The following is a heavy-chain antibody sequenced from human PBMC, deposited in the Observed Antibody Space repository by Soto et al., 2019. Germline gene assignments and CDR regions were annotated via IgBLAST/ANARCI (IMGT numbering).Heavy chain of an antibody. V-gene: IGHV4-39*01. Sequence: SETLSLTCTVSGGSISSSSYYWGWIRQPPGKGLEWIGSIYYSGSTYYNPSLKSRVTISVDTSKNQFSLKLSSVTAADTAVYYCASFEQYVAFDIWGQGTMVTVSS. CDR1: GGSISSSSYY. J-gene: IGHJ3*02. CDR3: ASFEQYVAFDI. D-gene: IGHD3-9*01. CDR2: IYYSGST.